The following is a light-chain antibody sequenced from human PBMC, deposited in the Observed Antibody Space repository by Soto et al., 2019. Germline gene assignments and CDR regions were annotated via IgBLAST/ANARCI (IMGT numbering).Light chain of an antibody. CDR2: DAS. V-gene: IGKV1-33*01. CDR3: QQYDNLPLT. J-gene: IGKJ4*01. Sequence: DIQMTQSPSSLPASVGDRVTITCRASQSISSYLNWYQQKPGKAPKLLIYDASNLETGVPSRFSGSGSGTDFTFTISSLQPEDIATYYCQQYDNLPLTFGGGTKVDIK. CDR1: QSISSY.